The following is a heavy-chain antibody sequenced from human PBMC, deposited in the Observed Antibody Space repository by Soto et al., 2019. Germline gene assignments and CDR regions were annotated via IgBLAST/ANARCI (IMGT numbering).Heavy chain of an antibody. CDR3: ARHGVIPSPNNWFDP. V-gene: IGHV4-34*01. J-gene: IGHJ5*02. Sequence: SETLSLTCAVYGGSFSGYYWSWIRQPPGKGLEWIGEINHSGSTNYNPSLKSRVTISVDTSKNQFSLKLSSVTAADTAVYYCARHGVIPSPNNWFDPWGQGTLVTVSS. CDR2: INHSGST. CDR1: GGSFSGYY. D-gene: IGHD3-16*02.